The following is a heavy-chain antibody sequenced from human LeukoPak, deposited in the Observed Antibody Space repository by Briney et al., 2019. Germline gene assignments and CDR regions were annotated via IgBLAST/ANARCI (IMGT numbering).Heavy chain of an antibody. CDR2: IRSKANSYAT. Sequence: PGGSLRLSCAVSGFTFSGSGVHWIRQASGKGLEWVGRIRSKANSYATAYAASVKGRFIISRDDSKNTAYLQVNSLKTEDTAVYYCTAQVLGDSPRWGQGTLVTVSS. J-gene: IGHJ4*02. V-gene: IGHV3-73*01. CDR3: TAQVLGDSPR. CDR1: GFTFSGSG. D-gene: IGHD5-18*01.